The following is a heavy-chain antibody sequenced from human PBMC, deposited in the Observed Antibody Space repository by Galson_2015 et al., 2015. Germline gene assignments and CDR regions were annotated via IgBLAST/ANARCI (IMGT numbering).Heavy chain of an antibody. CDR1: RFTFNSYA. J-gene: IGHJ4*02. Sequence: SLRLSCAASRFTFNSYAMHWVRQAPGKGLEWVAVISYDGSKTFYADSVRGRFTISRDNSKNTLYLQMNSLRGEDTAVYYCARISGLRHFDWQEGTRYFDYWGQGTLVIVSS. V-gene: IGHV3-30*01. D-gene: IGHD3-9*01. CDR2: ISYDGSKT. CDR3: ARISGLRHFDWQEGTRYFDY.